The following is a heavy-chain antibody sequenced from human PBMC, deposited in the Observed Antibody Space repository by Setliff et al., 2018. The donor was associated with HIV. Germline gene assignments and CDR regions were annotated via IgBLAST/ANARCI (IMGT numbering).Heavy chain of an antibody. Sequence: GGSLRLSCEASGFTFSIYNMNWVRQAPGKGLEWVSYISTSGGSTYYADSVKGRFTISRDNSKNTLYLQMNSLRAEDTAVYYCAKSRTDSSGYYYSSHWGQGTLVTVSS. D-gene: IGHD3-22*01. CDR1: GFTFSIYN. J-gene: IGHJ4*02. V-gene: IGHV3-23*01. CDR3: AKSRTDSSGYYYSSH. CDR2: ISTSGGST.